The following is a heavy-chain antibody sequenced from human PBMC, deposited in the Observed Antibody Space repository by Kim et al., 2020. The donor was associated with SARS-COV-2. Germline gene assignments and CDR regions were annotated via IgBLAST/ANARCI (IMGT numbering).Heavy chain of an antibody. CDR3: ARVMCGGKRVVGCRFDP. Sequence: ASVKVSCKASGYTFTSYGISWVRQAPGQGLEWMGWISAYNGNTNYAQKLQGRVTMTTDTSTSTAYMELRSLRSDDTAVYYCARVMCGGKRVVGCRFDPWGQGTLVTVSS. J-gene: IGHJ5*02. V-gene: IGHV1-18*01. D-gene: IGHD3-3*01. CDR1: GYTFTSYG. CDR2: ISAYNGNT.